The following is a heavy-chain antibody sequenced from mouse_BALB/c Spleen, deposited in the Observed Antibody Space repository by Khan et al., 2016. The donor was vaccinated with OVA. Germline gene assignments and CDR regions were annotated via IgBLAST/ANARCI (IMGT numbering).Heavy chain of an antibody. J-gene: IGHJ1*01. CDR1: GYSITSGYY. CDR3: ARDYYGTSWYFDV. Sequence: ESGPGLVKPSQSLSLTCSVTGYSITSGYYWNWIRQFPGNKLEWMDYIRYDGSNNYNPSLKNRISITRDTSKNQFFLKLNSVPTEDTATYYCARDYYGTSWYFDVWGAGTTVTVSS. D-gene: IGHD1-1*01. V-gene: IGHV3-6*02. CDR2: IRYDGSN.